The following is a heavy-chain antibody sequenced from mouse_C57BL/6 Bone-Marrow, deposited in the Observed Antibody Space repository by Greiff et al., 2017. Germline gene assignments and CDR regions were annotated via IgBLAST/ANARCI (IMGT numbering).Heavy chain of an antibody. D-gene: IGHD1-1*01. CDR3: ARGDYYYGSRRGYWYFDV. J-gene: IGHJ1*03. V-gene: IGHV1-69*01. CDR2: IDPSDSYT. CDR1: GYTFTSYW. Sequence: VQLQQPGAELVMPGASVKLSCKASGYTFTSYWMHWVKQRPGQGLEWIGEIDPSDSYTNYNQKFKGKSTLTVDKSASTAYMQLSSLTSEDSAVYYCARGDYYYGSRRGYWYFDVWGTGTTVTVSS.